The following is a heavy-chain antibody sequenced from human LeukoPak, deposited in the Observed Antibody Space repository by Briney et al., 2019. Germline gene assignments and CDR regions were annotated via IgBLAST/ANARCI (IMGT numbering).Heavy chain of an antibody. D-gene: IGHD3-16*01. CDR1: VFYFSSYS. V-gene: IGHV3-23*01. CDR2: ISGSGGST. CDR3: AKWPEGAMDYFDY. J-gene: IGHJ4*02. Sequence: GGSMKLSCAASVFYFSSYSISWVRHAPWKGLEWVSAISGSGGSTYYADSVKGRFTISRDNSKNTLYLEMSSLRVEDTAIYYCAKWPEGAMDYFDYWGQGTLVTVSS.